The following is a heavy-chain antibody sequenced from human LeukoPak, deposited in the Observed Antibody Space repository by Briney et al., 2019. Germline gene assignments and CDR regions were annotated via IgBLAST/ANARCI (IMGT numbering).Heavy chain of an antibody. Sequence: PSETLSLTCTVSGGSISSSSYYWGWIRQPPGKGLEWIGSIYYSGSTYYNPSLKSRVTISVDTSKNQFSLKLSSVTAADTAVYYCARSILLWFRGPHMDVWGKGTTVTVSS. CDR3: ARSILLWFRGPHMDV. V-gene: IGHV4-39*07. CDR1: GGSISSSSYY. CDR2: IYYSGST. J-gene: IGHJ6*03. D-gene: IGHD3-10*01.